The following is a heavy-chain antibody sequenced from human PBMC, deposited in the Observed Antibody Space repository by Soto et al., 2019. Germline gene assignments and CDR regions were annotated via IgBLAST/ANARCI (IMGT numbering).Heavy chain of an antibody. Sequence: EVQLVESGGGLVKPGGSLRLSCAASGFTFSSYSMNWVRQAPGKGLEWVSSISSSSSYIYYADSVKGRFTISRDNAKNSLYLQMNSLRAEDTAVYYCAREGADYGGIAVRFFLNNYSYGMDVW. CDR1: GFTFSSYS. CDR2: ISSSSSYI. D-gene: IGHD4-17*01. V-gene: IGHV3-21*01. CDR3: AREGADYGGIAVRFFLNNYSYGMDV. J-gene: IGHJ6*01.